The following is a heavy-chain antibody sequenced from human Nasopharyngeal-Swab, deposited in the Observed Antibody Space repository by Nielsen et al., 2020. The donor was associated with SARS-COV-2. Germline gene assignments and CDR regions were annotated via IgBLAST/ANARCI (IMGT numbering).Heavy chain of an antibody. D-gene: IGHD5-12*01. CDR1: GFTFRRYA. CDR3: AKDRDSGDDSDDYYHYYGMDV. Sequence: GGSLRLSCAASGFTFRRYAISWVRQAPGKGLEWVSVISGSDYNTYYADSVKGRFTISRDNSKNTVNLQMNSLRAEDTAIYYCAKDRDSGDDSDDYYHYYGMDVWGQGTTVTVSS. CDR2: ISGSDYNT. J-gene: IGHJ6*02. V-gene: IGHV3-23*01.